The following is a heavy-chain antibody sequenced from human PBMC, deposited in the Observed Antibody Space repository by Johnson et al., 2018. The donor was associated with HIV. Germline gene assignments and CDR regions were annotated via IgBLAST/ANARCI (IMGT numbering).Heavy chain of an antibody. CDR1: GFTFSDYY. Sequence: QVQLVESGGGVVQPGRSLRLSCTASGFTFSDYYMSWIRQAPGKGLEWVSYISSSGSTIYYADSVKGRFTISRDNAKNSLYLQMNSLRAEDTAVYYCARDWVQSPDYYDPVFFDIWGQGTMVTVSS. J-gene: IGHJ3*02. CDR3: ARDWVQSPDYYDPVFFDI. CDR2: ISSSGSTI. V-gene: IGHV3-11*04. D-gene: IGHD3-22*01.